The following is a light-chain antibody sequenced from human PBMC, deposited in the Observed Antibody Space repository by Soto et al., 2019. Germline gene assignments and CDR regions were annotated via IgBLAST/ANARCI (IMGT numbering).Light chain of an antibody. CDR2: DGT. CDR3: QQYKGYSTWT. Sequence: DIHMTQSPSGLCASVVYRVSITGLASESVTRRLAWYQQRPGEAPKVLIWDGTTLHRGVPSRFSGSGSGTEFTLTISSLQPEDFATYYCQQYKGYSTWTLGQGTKVDIK. V-gene: IGKV1-5*01. CDR1: ESVTRR. J-gene: IGKJ1*01.